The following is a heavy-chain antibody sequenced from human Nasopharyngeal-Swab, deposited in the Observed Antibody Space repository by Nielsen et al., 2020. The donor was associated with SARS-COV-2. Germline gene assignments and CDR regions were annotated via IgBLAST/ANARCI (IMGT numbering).Heavy chain of an antibody. V-gene: IGHV1-2*02. CDR1: GYTFTSYY. CDR3: ARDYGDQPFDY. D-gene: IGHD4-17*01. Sequence: ASVKVSCKASGYTFTSYYIHWVRQAPGQGLEWMGWISPNSGGTTYAQRFQGRVTMTRDTSISTAYMELSRLRSDDTAVYYCARDYGDQPFDYWGQGTLVTVSS. J-gene: IGHJ4*02. CDR2: ISPNSGGT.